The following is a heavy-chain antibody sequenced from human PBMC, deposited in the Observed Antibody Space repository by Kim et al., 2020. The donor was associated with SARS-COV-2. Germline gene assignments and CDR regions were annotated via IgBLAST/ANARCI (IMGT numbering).Heavy chain of an antibody. CDR1: GYTFTSYD. Sequence: ASVKVSCKASGYTFTSYDINWVRQATGQGLEWMGWMNPNSGNTGYAQKFQGRVTMTRNTSISTAYMELSSLRSEDTAVYYCARGTLVATILNYYYGMDVWGQGTTVTVSS. CDR3: ARGTLVATILNYYYGMDV. J-gene: IGHJ6*02. V-gene: IGHV1-8*01. CDR2: MNPNSGNT. D-gene: IGHD5-12*01.